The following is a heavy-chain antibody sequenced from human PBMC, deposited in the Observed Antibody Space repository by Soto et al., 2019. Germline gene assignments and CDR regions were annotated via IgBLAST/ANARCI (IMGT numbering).Heavy chain of an antibody. D-gene: IGHD2-2*01. CDR1: AFTFGDYA. CDR3: VKGYTTSCFAHFHY. V-gene: IGHV3-9*01. J-gene: IGHJ4*02. Sequence: EVQLVESGGGLVQPGRSLRLSCAASAFTFGDYAMHWVRQAPGRGLEWVSCISWNSGNIVYVDSVEGRLTISRDNAKKSLYLQMNSLRAEDTAVYYCVKGYTTSCFAHFHYWGQGALVTVSS. CDR2: ISWNSGNI.